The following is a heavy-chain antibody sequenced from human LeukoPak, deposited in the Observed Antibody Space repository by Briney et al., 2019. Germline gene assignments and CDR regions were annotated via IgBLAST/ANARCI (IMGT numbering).Heavy chain of an antibody. V-gene: IGHV1-2*02. CDR1: GYTFTDY. CDR3: ASPTVTTAVYAFDV. CDR2: VNPSSGGT. Sequence: GASVKVSCKASGYTFTDYMHWVRQAPGQGLEWMGWVNPSSGGTNYAQKFQGRVTMTRDTSITTAFMELNSLRSDDTAVYHCASPTVTTAVYAFDVWGQGTVVTVSS. D-gene: IGHD4-17*01. J-gene: IGHJ3*01.